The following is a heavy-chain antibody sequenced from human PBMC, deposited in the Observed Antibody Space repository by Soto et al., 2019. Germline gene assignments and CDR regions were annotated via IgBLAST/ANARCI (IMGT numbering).Heavy chain of an antibody. CDR1: GFTVSSNH. Sequence: EVQLVESGGGLTQPGGSLRLSCAVSGFTVSSNHVTWVRQATGKGLQWVSAIYNDGTTYYADSVKGRFTISRDNSKNTVFLQMNSLRAEDTAVYYCAGYGGNSGWGQGTLVTVSS. CDR3: AGYGGNSG. D-gene: IGHD4-17*01. V-gene: IGHV3-53*01. CDR2: IYNDGTT. J-gene: IGHJ4*02.